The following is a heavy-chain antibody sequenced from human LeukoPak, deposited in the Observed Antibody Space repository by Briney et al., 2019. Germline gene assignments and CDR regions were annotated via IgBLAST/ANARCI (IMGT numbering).Heavy chain of an antibody. D-gene: IGHD2-21*01. CDR3: ARGKTACGGDCYDS. V-gene: IGHV3-48*03. Sequence: PVGSLRLSCAAPGFTISSYEMNWDCQAPGKGLARVSYISTSGTPIHYADSVTGPSTISRDNAKKSLFMQMNSLRAEETAVYYCARGKTACGGDCYDSWGQGTLVTVSS. CDR2: ISTSGTPI. J-gene: IGHJ4*02. CDR1: GFTISSYE.